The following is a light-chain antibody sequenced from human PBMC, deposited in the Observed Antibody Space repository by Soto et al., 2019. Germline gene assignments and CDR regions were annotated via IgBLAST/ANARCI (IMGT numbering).Light chain of an antibody. Sequence: QSALTQPASVSGSPGQSITISCTGTSSDVGGYDYVSWYQQYPDKAPKLMIFEVNNRPSGVSNRFSGSKSGNTASLTISGLQTEDEADYYCSAYAGSSVLFGGGTKLTVL. J-gene: IGLJ2*01. CDR3: SAYAGSSVL. CDR2: EVN. V-gene: IGLV2-14*01. CDR1: SSDVGGYDY.